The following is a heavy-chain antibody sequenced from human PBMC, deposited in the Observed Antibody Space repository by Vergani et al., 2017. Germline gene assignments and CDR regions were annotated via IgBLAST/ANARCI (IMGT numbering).Heavy chain of an antibody. V-gene: IGHV4-34*01. D-gene: IGHD6-13*01. CDR2: INHSGST. Sequence: QVQLQQWGAGLLKPSETLSLTCAVYGGSFSGYYWSWIRQPPGKGLEWIGEINHSGSTNYNPSLKSRVTIAVDTSKNQFSLKLSSVTAADTAVYYCARGRLAAAGTGGVGWFDPWGQGTLVTVSS. J-gene: IGHJ5*02. CDR1: GGSFSGYY. CDR3: ARGRLAAAGTGGVGWFDP.